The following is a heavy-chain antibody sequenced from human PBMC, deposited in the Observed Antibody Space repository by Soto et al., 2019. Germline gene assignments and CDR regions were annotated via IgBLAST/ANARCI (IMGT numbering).Heavy chain of an antibody. D-gene: IGHD2-8*02. CDR1: GFTFSSYA. Sequence: GGSLRLSCAASGFTFSSYAMSWVRQAPGKGLEWVALISYSGGTTYYADSVKGRFAISRDNSKNTVFLEMNGLRPEDTAVYYCARDEACTDTSCRKNWFGPWGRGTLVT. V-gene: IGHV3-30*09. CDR2: ISYSGGTT. J-gene: IGHJ5*02. CDR3: ARDEACTDTSCRKNWFGP.